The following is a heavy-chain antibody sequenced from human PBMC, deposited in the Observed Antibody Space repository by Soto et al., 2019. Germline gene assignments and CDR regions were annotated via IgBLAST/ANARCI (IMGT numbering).Heavy chain of an antibody. CDR2: IYPGDSDT. Sequence: GESLKISCKGSGYSFTSYWIGWVRQMPGKGLEWMGIIYPGDSDTRYSPSFQGQVTISADKSISTAYLQWSSLKASDTAMYYCARPVTWDSSGYYSDAFDIWGQGTMVTVSS. J-gene: IGHJ3*02. CDR3: ARPVTWDSSGYYSDAFDI. CDR1: GYSFTSYW. V-gene: IGHV5-51*01. D-gene: IGHD3-22*01.